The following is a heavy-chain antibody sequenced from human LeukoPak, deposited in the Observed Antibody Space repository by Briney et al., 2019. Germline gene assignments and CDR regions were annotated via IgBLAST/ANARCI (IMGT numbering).Heavy chain of an antibody. D-gene: IGHD6-13*01. CDR1: GYTFTSYG. J-gene: IGHJ4*02. V-gene: IGHV1-18*01. CDR3: ARGEEWRSSWFSPFDY. Sequence: ASVKVSCKASGYTFTSYGISWVRQAPGQGLEWMGWISAYNGNTNYAQKLQGRVTMTTDTSTSTAYMELSSLRSEDTAVYYCARGEEWRSSWFSPFDYWGQGTLVTVSS. CDR2: ISAYNGNT.